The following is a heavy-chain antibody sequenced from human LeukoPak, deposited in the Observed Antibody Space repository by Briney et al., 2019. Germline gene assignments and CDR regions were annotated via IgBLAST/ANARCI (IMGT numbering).Heavy chain of an antibody. J-gene: IGHJ4*02. CDR2: ISYDGSNK. D-gene: IGHD3-22*01. CDR3: ARVPDYDSSGYFDY. Sequence: PGGSLGLSCAASGFTFSSYAMHWVRQAPGKGLEWVAVISYDGSNKYYADSVKGRFTISRDNSKNTLYLQMNSLRAEDTAVYYCARVPDYDSSGYFDYWGQGTLVTVSS. CDR1: GFTFSSYA. V-gene: IGHV3-30-3*01.